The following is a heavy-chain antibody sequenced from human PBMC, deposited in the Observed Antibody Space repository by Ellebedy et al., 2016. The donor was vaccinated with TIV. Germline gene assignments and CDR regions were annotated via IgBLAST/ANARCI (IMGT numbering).Heavy chain of an antibody. V-gene: IGHV3-7*01. D-gene: IGHD3-9*01. Sequence: GGSLRLXCAASGFTFSSYWMTWVRQAPGKGLEWVANIKQDGSEKYYVDSVKGRLTISRGNSKNTLYLQMNSLRAEDTAVYYCARDQGYDILTGYYTYGMDVWGQGTTVTVSS. CDR3: ARDQGYDILTGYYTYGMDV. J-gene: IGHJ6*02. CDR1: GFTFSSYW. CDR2: IKQDGSEK.